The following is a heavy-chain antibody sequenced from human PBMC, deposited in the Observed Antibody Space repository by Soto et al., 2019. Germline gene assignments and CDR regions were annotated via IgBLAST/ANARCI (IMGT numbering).Heavy chain of an antibody. D-gene: IGHD3-22*01. CDR1: GGSLSNYG. J-gene: IGHJ6*02. CDR2: IIPFFSTP. V-gene: IGHV1-69*12. CDR3: ARGDATKIVVTTYYAMDV. Sequence: QVQLVQSGAEVKKPGSSVKVSCKASGGSLSNYGISWVRQAPGQGLEWMGAIIPFFSTPNYAQKFQDRVTITADESTTTVYMEVRSLTSEDTAVYYCARGDATKIVVTTYYAMDVWGQGTTVTVSS.